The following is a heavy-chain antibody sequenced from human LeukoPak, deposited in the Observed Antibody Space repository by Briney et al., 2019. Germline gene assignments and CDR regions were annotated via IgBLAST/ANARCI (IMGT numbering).Heavy chain of an antibody. CDR2: IKSKTDGGTT. CDR3: TTEELGYCSGGSCYSLYYYYYYMDV. D-gene: IGHD2-15*01. Sequence: PGGSLRLSCAASGFTFSNAWMSWVRQAPGKGLEWVGRIKSKTDGGTTDYAAPVKGRFTMSRDDSKNKLYLQMNSLKTEDTAVYYCTTEELGYCSGGSCYSLYYYYYYMDVWGKGTTVTVSS. CDR1: GFTFSNAW. V-gene: IGHV3-15*01. J-gene: IGHJ6*03.